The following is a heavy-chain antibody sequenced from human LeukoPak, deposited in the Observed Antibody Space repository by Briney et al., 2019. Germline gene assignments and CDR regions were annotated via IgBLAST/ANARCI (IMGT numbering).Heavy chain of an antibody. V-gene: IGHV3-30-3*01. J-gene: IGHJ4*02. CDR1: GFTFSSYA. D-gene: IGHD3-10*01. Sequence: GGSLRLSCAASGFTFSSYAMHWVRQAPGKGLEWVAVISYDGSNKYYADSVKGRFTISRDNSKNTLYLQMNSLRAEDTAVYYCARGGLLWFGELFPHYWGQGTLVTVSS. CDR2: ISYDGSNK. CDR3: ARGGLLWFGELFPHY.